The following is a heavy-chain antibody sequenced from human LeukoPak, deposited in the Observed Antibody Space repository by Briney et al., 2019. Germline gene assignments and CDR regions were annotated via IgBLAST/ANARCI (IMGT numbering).Heavy chain of an antibody. CDR2: INNDGSST. CDR1: GFTFSSYW. J-gene: IGHJ4*02. V-gene: IGHV3-74*01. CDR3: ARDPSTCSGGSCYSLNY. D-gene: IGHD2-15*01. Sequence: PGGSLRLSCAASGFTFSSYWMHWVRQAPGKGLVWVSRINNDGSSTSYADSVKGRFTISRDNAKNTLYLQMNSLRAADTAVYYCARDPSTCSGGSCYSLNYWGQGTLVTVSS.